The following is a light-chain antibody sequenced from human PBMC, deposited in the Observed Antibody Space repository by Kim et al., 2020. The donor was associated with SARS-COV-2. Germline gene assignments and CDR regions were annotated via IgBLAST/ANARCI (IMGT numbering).Light chain of an antibody. CDR1: QGVSSN. CDR3: QQYDKWPPVT. CDR2: GAS. V-gene: IGKV3-15*01. J-gene: IGKJ4*01. Sequence: SPGDRVTLSCRASQGVSSNLAWYQQKPGQAPRLLIYGASTRATGIPATFSGSGSGTEFTLDISSLQSEDFAVYYCQQYDKWPPVTFGGGTKVDIK.